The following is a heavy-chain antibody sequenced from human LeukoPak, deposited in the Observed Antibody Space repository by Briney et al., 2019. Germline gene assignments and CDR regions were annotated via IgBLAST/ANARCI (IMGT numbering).Heavy chain of an antibody. CDR3: AREDEIRFLEWLIDY. CDR1: GGSISSGSYY. Sequence: RPSETLSLTCTVSGGSISSGSYYWSWIRQPAGKGLEWIGRIYTSGSTNYNPSLKSRVTISVDTSKNQFSLKLSSVTAADTAVYYCAREDEIRFLEWLIDYWGQGTLVTVSS. D-gene: IGHD3-3*01. V-gene: IGHV4-61*02. CDR2: IYTSGST. J-gene: IGHJ4*02.